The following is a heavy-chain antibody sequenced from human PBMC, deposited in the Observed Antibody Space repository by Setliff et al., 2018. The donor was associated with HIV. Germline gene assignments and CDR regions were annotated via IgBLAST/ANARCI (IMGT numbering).Heavy chain of an antibody. Sequence: SVKVSCKAYGDTLTNYALSWVRQAPGQGLEWMGGIIPLFGTEDYAQKFQGRVTIARDTSASTAYMELSSLRSEDTAVYYCARGHSSSAYDAYDIWGQGTMVTVSS. CDR2: IIPLFGTE. CDR1: GDTLTNYA. CDR3: ARGHSSSAYDAYDI. D-gene: IGHD6-6*01. V-gene: IGHV1-69*05. J-gene: IGHJ3*02.